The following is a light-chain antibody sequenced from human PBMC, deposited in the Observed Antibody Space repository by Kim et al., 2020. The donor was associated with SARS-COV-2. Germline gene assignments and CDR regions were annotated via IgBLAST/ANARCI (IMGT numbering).Light chain of an antibody. J-gene: IGKJ4*01. Sequence: DIQMTQSPSSLAASVGDRVTIACRAGQSIGTYLNWYQQKPGKAPKLLIYAASTLQSGVPSRFSGSGSGTDFTLTITSLQPEDFATYYCQQSHTTPLLTFGGGTKVDIK. V-gene: IGKV1-39*01. CDR2: AAS. CDR1: QSIGTY. CDR3: QQSHTTPLLT.